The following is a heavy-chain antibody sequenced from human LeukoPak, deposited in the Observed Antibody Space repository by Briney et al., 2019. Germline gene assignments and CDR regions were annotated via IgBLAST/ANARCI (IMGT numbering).Heavy chain of an antibody. J-gene: IGHJ4*02. V-gene: IGHV4-38-2*02. CDR2: IYHSGST. CDR3: ARDLGGTRIQLWAYETYFDY. CDR1: GYSISSGYY. D-gene: IGHD5-18*01. Sequence: PSETLSLTCTVSGYSISSGYYWGWIRQPPGKGLEWIGSIYHSGSTYYNPSLKSRVTISVDTSKNQFSLKLSSVTAADTAVYYCARDLGGTRIQLWAYETYFDYWGQGTLVTVSS.